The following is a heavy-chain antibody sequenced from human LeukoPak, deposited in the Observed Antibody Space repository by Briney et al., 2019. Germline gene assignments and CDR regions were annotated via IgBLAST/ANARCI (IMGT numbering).Heavy chain of an antibody. V-gene: IGHV4-59*06. Sequence: SETLSLTCTVSGGSISSYYWSWIRQPPGKGLEWIGYIYYSGSTYYNPSLKSRVTISVDTSKNQFSLKLSSVTAADTAVYYCASITPRGESSGFDYWGQGTLVTVSS. CDR1: GGSISSYY. D-gene: IGHD3-16*01. J-gene: IGHJ4*02. CDR3: ASITPRGESSGFDY. CDR2: IYYSGST.